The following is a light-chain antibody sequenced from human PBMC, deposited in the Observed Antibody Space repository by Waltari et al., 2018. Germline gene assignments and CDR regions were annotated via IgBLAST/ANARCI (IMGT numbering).Light chain of an antibody. CDR1: QSISKF. V-gene: IGKV1-5*01. CDR2: GAS. J-gene: IGKJ1*01. Sequence: DIQMTQSPSTPSAFVGDRVTITCRASQSISKFLAWYQLKPGKAPKLLIYGASTLDGGVPSRFSGSGSGTEFTLTISSLQPDDVATYHCHQYHTYLWTFGQGTKVEIK. CDR3: HQYHTYLWT.